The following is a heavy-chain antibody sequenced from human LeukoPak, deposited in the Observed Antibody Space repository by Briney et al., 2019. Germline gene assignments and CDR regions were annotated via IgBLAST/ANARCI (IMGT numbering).Heavy chain of an antibody. V-gene: IGHV4-59*12. CDR2: IYYSGST. J-gene: IGHJ4*02. CDR1: GGSISSYY. Sequence: SETLSLTCTVSGGSISSYYWSWIRQPPGKGLEWIGYIYYSGSTNYNPSLKSRVTISVDTSKNQFSLKLSSVTAADTAVYYCARADPQQYYFDYWGQGTLVTVSS. CDR3: ARADPQQYYFDY. D-gene: IGHD6-13*01.